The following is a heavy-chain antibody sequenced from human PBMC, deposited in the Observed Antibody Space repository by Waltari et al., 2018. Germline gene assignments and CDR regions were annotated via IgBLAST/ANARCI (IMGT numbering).Heavy chain of an antibody. J-gene: IGHJ4*02. CDR1: GYTFTSYA. CDR3: ARDLGYSSGWYNFDY. CDR2: INAGNGST. Sequence: QVQLVQSGAEVKKPGASVKVSCKASGYTFTSYAMHWVRQAPGQRLEWMGWINAGNGSTKYSQKFQGRVTITRDTSASTAYMELSSLRSEDTAVYYCARDLGYSSGWYNFDYWGQGTLVTVSS. D-gene: IGHD6-19*01. V-gene: IGHV1-3*01.